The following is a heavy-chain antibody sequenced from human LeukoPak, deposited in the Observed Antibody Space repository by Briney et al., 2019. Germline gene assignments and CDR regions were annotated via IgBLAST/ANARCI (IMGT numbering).Heavy chain of an antibody. D-gene: IGHD3-22*01. CDR2: ISSSGSYI. J-gene: IGHJ4*02. V-gene: IGHV3-21*05. CDR3: ATGGVHYYDSSADY. CDR1: GFTFSSYE. Sequence: MPGGSLRLSCAASGFTFSSYEMNWVRQAPGKGLEWVSYISSSGSYIYYADSVKGRFTISRDNAKNSLYLQMDSLRGEDTAVYYCATGGVHYYDSSADYWGQGTLVTVSS.